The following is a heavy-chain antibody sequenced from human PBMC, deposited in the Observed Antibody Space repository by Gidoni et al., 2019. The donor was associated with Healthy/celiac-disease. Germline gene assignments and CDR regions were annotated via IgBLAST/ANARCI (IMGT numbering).Heavy chain of an antibody. J-gene: IGHJ4*02. D-gene: IGHD1-26*01. CDR1: GGSFSGYY. CDR3: ARGRWVDY. V-gene: IGHV4-34*01. Sequence: QVQLQQWGAGLLKPSETLSLTCAVYGGSFSGYYWSWIRQPPGKGLEWIEEINHSGSTNYNPTLKSRVTISVDTSKNQFSLKLSSVTAADTAVYYCARGRWVDYWGQGTLVTVSS. CDR2: INHSGST.